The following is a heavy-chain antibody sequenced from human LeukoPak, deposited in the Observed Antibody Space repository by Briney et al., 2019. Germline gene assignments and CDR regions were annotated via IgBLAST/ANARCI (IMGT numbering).Heavy chain of an antibody. Sequence: GSLPLSCTAPGFSFTSSAMHWVRQAPGKGLEWLSFITSGGSNIDYADSVRGRFTISRDNVNNTLFLQINSLRVEDTAVYYCARLRIYDDMEYWGQGTLVTVSS. CDR1: GFSFTSSA. D-gene: IGHD2/OR15-2a*01. J-gene: IGHJ4*02. CDR2: ITSGGSNI. V-gene: IGHV3-48*01. CDR3: ARLRIYDDMEY.